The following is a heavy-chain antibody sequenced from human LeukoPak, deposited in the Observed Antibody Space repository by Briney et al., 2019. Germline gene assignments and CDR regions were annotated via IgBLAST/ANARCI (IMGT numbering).Heavy chain of an antibody. CDR1: GGSISSNAYY. CDR2: IYSSVST. J-gene: IGHJ4*02. Sequence: SETLSLTCTVSGGSISSNAYYWARIRQPPGKGLEWIGSIYSSVSTYYNPSLKSRVTISVDTSKNQFSLRLSSVTAADTALYYCAYSGSYGHLGYWGQGIPVTVSS. D-gene: IGHD1-26*01. V-gene: IGHV4-39*01. CDR3: AYSGSYGHLGY.